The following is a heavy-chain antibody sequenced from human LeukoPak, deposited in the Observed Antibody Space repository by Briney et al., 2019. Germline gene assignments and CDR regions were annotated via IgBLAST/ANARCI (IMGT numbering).Heavy chain of an antibody. CDR1: GGTFSSYA. CDR2: IIPIFGTA. Sequence: ASVKVSCKASGGTFSSYAISWVRQAPGQGLEWMGGIIPIFGTANYAQKFQGRVTITADESTSTAYMELSSLRSEDTAVYYCAKDAFGVGATDFDYWGQGTLVTVSS. V-gene: IGHV1-69*13. D-gene: IGHD1-26*01. CDR3: AKDAFGVGATDFDY. J-gene: IGHJ4*02.